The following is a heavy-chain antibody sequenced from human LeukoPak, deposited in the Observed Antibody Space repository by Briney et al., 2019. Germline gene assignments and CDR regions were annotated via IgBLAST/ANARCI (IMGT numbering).Heavy chain of an antibody. Sequence: SVTVSCKTSGGSFSNYAITWVRQAPGQGLEWMGRIIPMRDITNYAQNFQDRVTITADKSTTTVYMEVNSLISEDMAVYFCARGPYDGTYYFDPWGQGTLVTVSS. CDR3: ARGPYDGTYYFDP. D-gene: IGHD1-26*01. J-gene: IGHJ5*02. CDR1: GGSFSNYA. V-gene: IGHV1-69*04. CDR2: IIPMRDIT.